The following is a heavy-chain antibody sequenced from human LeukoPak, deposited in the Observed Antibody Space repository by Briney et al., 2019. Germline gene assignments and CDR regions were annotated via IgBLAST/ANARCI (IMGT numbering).Heavy chain of an antibody. J-gene: IGHJ4*02. Sequence: PGGSLRLSCAASGLSFSFYAMSWVRQAPGKGLEWVAVVSKDGSDKYYPGSVRGRFTISRDNSKNTIYLQMDSLRAEDTAIYYCARDYWWNYDYWGQGTLVTVSS. V-gene: IGHV3-30-3*01. CDR3: ARDYWWNYDY. CDR2: VSKDGSDK. D-gene: IGHD1-7*01. CDR1: GLSFSFYA.